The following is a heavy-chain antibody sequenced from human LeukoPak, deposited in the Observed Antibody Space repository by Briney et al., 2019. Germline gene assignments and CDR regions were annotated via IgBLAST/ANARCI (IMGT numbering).Heavy chain of an antibody. D-gene: IGHD2-2*01. CDR2: VKSIADGVTT. V-gene: IGHV3-15*07. CDR3: TTPNCSSTSCYRRYYNWFDP. Sequence: PGGSLRLSCAASGFISSNAWMNWVRQAPGKGLEWVGRVKSIADGVTTDYAAPVKGRFTISRDDSQNTLYLQMNSLKTEDTAVYYCTTPNCSSTSCYRRYYNWFDPWGQGTLVTVSS. CDR1: GFISSNAW. J-gene: IGHJ5*02.